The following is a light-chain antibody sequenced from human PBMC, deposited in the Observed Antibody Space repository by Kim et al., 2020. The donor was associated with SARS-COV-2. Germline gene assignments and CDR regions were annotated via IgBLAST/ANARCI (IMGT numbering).Light chain of an antibody. CDR3: QQYGSSPWT. V-gene: IGKV3-20*01. CDR2: AAS. Sequence: EIVLTQSPGTLSLSPGERATLSCRASQSVSSSYLAWYQQKPGQAPRLLIYAASTWATGIPDRFSGSGSGTDFTLTISRLEPEDFAVYYFQQYGSSPWTFGQGTKVDIK. CDR1: QSVSSSY. J-gene: IGKJ1*01.